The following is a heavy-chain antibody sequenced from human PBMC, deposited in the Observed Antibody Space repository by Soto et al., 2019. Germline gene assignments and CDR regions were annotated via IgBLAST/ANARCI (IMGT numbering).Heavy chain of an antibody. CDR3: ARVVYYSNSAGDYTMDV. V-gene: IGHV1-18*01. Sequence: GASVKVSCKAPGYTFSSYGITWVRQAPGQGLEWLGWIRVYNGNTNSAQKLQGRVTMTTDTSTSTAYMELRSLRSVDTAVYYCARVVYYSNSAGDYTMDVWGQGTTVTVSS. D-gene: IGHD4-4*01. J-gene: IGHJ6*02. CDR2: IRVYNGNT. CDR1: GYTFSSYG.